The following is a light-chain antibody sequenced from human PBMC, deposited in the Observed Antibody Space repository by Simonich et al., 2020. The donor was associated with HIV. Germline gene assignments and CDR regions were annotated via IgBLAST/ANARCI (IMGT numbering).Light chain of an antibody. CDR1: QSVSSNY. CDR2: DAS. Sequence: EIVLTQSPGTLSLSPGEGATLSCRASQSVSSNYLAWYQQTPGLAPRLLIYDASSRAPGIPDRFSGFGSGTDFTLTISRLEPEDFAVYYCQQYGSSPYTFGQGTKLEIK. J-gene: IGKJ2*01. V-gene: IGKV3D-20*01. CDR3: QQYGSSPYT.